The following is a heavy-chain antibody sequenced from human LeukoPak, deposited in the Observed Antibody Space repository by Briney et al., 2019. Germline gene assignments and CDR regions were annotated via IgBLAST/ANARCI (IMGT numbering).Heavy chain of an antibody. J-gene: IGHJ4*02. CDR3: AKDPGNYYDSSGYYYFDY. D-gene: IGHD3-22*01. Sequence: GGSLRLSCAASGFTFSSYGMHWVRQAPGKGLEWVAFIRYDGSNKYYADSVKGRFTISRDNSKNTLYLQMNSLRADDTAVYYCAKDPGNYYDSSGYYYFDYWGQGTLVTVSS. CDR1: GFTFSSYG. V-gene: IGHV3-30*02. CDR2: IRYDGSNK.